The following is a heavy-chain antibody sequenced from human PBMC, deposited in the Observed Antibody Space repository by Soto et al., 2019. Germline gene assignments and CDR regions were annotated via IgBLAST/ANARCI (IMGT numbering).Heavy chain of an antibody. CDR2: IYYSERT. V-gene: IGHV4-39*01. CDR1: GDSINSRSYY. J-gene: IGHJ4*02. D-gene: IGHD2-21*02. CDR3: ARQRTSVVTQAYFDV. Sequence: AGTLSLTCTVTGDSINSRSYYWGWIRQPQGKGLEWIGSIYYSERTYNNPSLRSRVSMSIDTSKDQFSLKLKSGTAADTALYFCARQRTSVVTQAYFDVWGPGSLVTVPS.